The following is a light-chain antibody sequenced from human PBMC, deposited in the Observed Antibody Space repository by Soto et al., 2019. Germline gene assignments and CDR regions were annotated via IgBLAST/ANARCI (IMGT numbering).Light chain of an antibody. V-gene: IGKV1-5*03. CDR2: KAT. CDR3: QRYNSDSRT. Sequence: DIQMTQSPSTLSASVGDRVTITCRASQSSSAGLAWYQQKPGKAPKLLIYKATTLESGVPSRFSGIGSGTELTLTISSLQPDDFATYYCQRYNSDSRTFGKGTKFEIK. J-gene: IGKJ1*01. CDR1: QSSSAG.